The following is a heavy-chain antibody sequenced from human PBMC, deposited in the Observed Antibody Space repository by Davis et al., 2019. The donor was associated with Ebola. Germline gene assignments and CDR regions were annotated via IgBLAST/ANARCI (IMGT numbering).Heavy chain of an antibody. CDR3: AKVGRQRLVRDGFDI. D-gene: IGHD6-13*01. CDR2: IIENGVDT. V-gene: IGHV3-23*01. Sequence: GESLKISCAASGFTFRNYAMSWVSQAPGKGLEWVSGIIENGVDTFYADSVKGRFTISRDNSKNMVYLQMNSLRTEDTALYYCAKVGRQRLVRDGFDIWGQGTMVTVSS. CDR1: GFTFRNYA. J-gene: IGHJ3*02.